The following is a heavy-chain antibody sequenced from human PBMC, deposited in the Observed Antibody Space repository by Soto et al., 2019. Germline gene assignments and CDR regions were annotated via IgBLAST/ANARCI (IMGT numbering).Heavy chain of an antibody. CDR2: IIPIFGTA. CDR1: GGTFSSYA. V-gene: IGHV1-69*01. J-gene: IGHJ6*02. D-gene: IGHD2-2*02. Sequence: QVQLVQSGAEVKKPGSSVKVSCKASGGTFSSYAISWVRQAPGQGREWMGGIIPIFGTANYAQKFQGSVTSTADESTSTDYMERSSLRSEDTAVYYCATRGTDILVVPAAIGEDYYYGMDVWGQGTTVTVSS. CDR3: ATRGTDILVVPAAIGEDYYYGMDV.